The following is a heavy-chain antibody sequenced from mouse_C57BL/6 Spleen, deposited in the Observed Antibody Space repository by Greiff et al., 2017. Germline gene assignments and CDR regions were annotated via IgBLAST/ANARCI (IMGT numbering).Heavy chain of an antibody. J-gene: IGHJ2*01. V-gene: IGHV1-55*01. CDR3: ALFITTVVADFDY. Sequence: QVQLQQPGAELVKPGASVKMSCKASGYTFTSYWITWVKQRPGQGLEWIGDIYPGSGSTNYNEKFKSKATLTVDTSSSTAYMQLSSLTSEDSAVYYCALFITTVVADFDYWGQGTTLTVSS. CDR2: IYPGSGST. D-gene: IGHD1-1*01. CDR1: GYTFTSYW.